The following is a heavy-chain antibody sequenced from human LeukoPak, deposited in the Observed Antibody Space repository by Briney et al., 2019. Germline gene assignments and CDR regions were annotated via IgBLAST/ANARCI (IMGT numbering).Heavy chain of an antibody. CDR1: GYTFTSYA. CDR2: INAGNGNT. Sequence: ASVKVSCKASGYTFTSYAMHWVRQAPGQRLEWMGWINAGNGNTKYSQKFQGRVTIIRDTSASTAYMELSSLRSEDTAVYYCARVDYYDSSGYYYVGFDYWGQGTLVTVSS. J-gene: IGHJ4*02. D-gene: IGHD3-22*01. V-gene: IGHV1-3*01. CDR3: ARVDYYDSSGYYYVGFDY.